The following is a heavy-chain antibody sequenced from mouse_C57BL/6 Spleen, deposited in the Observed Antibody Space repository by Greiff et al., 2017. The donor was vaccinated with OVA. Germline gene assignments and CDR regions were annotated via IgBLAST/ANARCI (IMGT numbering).Heavy chain of an antibody. Sequence: VQLQQPGAELVKPGASVKLSCKASGYTFTSYWMHWVKQRPGQGLEWIGMIHPTSGSTNYNEKFKSKATLTVDKSSSTAYMQLNSLTSEDSAVYYCARDSNYGYYYAMDYWGQGTSDTVSS. V-gene: IGHV1-64*01. CDR1: GYTFTSYW. J-gene: IGHJ4*01. CDR3: ARDSNYGYYYAMDY. CDR2: IHPTSGST. D-gene: IGHD2-5*01.